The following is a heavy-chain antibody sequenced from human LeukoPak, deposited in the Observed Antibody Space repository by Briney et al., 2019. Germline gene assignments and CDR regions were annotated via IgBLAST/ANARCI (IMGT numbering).Heavy chain of an antibody. CDR3: ARDVVGIVGAQYYFDY. CDR2: MNPNSGNT. J-gene: IGHJ4*02. CDR1: GYTFTSYD. V-gene: IGHV1-8*03. D-gene: IGHD1-26*01. Sequence: ASVKVSCKASGYTFTSYDINWVRQATGQGLEWMGWMNPNSGNTGYAQKFQGRVTITADKSTSTAYMELSSLRSEDTAVYYCARDVVGIVGAQYYFDYWGQGTLVTVSS.